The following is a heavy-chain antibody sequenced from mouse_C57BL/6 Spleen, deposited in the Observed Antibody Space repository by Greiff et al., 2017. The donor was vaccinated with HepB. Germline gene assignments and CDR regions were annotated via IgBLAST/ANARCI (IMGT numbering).Heavy chain of an antibody. CDR2: ISSGGSYT. J-gene: IGHJ2*01. V-gene: IGHV5-6*01. CDR3: ARHPLYDGYYEGDYFDY. D-gene: IGHD2-3*01. Sequence: EVQLVESGGDLVKPGGSLKLSCAASGFTFSSYGMSWVRQTPDKRLEWVATISSGGSYTYYPDSVKGRFTISRDNAKNTLYLQMSSLKSEDTAMYYCARHPLYDGYYEGDYFDYWGQGTTLTVSS. CDR1: GFTFSSYG.